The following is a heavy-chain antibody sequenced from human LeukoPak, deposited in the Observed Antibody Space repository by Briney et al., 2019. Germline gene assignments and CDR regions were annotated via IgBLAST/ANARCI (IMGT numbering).Heavy chain of an antibody. V-gene: IGHV4-34*01. Sequence: PSKTLSLTCGVFGGSFSGYSWSWIRQPPGKGLEWIGSIYHSGSTYYNPSLKSRVIISVDTSKNQISLKLGTVTAADTAMYYCARSGIVGIDKNWFDPWGQGTLVTASS. CDR1: GGSFSGYS. D-gene: IGHD2-15*01. J-gene: IGHJ5*02. CDR2: IYHSGST. CDR3: ARSGIVGIDKNWFDP.